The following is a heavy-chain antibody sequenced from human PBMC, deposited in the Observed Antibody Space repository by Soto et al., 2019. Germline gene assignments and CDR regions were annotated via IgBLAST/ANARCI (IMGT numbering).Heavy chain of an antibody. CDR3: ARDLWGYCGTDCYPLDV. J-gene: IGHJ6*02. Sequence: QVQLQESGPGLVKPSETLSLTCTVSSGSISSYYWSWIRQPPGKGLEWIGYMYNTGSTIYNPSLKSRVAISVDTSKNQFSLKLNSVTAADTAVYYCARDLWGYCGTDCYPLDVWGQGTTVTVSS. CDR2: MYNTGST. V-gene: IGHV4-59*01. CDR1: SGSISSYY. D-gene: IGHD2-21*02.